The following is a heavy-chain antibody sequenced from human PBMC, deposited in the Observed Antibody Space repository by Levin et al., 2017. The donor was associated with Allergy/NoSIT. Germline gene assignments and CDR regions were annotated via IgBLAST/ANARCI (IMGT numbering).Heavy chain of an antibody. CDR3: ARIEYSISISWGYYYYYGMDV. CDR2: ISSSSSYI. V-gene: IGHV3-21*01. J-gene: IGHJ6*02. CDR1: GFTFSSYS. Sequence: GGSLRLSCAASGFTFSSYSMNWVRQAPGKGLEWVSSISSSSSYIYYADSVKGRFTISRDNAKNSLYLQMNSLRAEDTAVYYCARIEYSISISWGYYYYYGMDVWGQGTTVTVSS. D-gene: IGHD6-6*01.